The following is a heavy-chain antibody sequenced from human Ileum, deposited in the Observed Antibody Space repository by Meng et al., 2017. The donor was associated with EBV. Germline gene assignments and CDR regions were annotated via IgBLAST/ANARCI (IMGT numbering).Heavy chain of an antibody. CDR3: ARVERGVKFDK. CDR2: INADNGNT. Sequence: QVQLLQSGAEVKKPGASVKLSCKASGYTFSNYAIHWVRQALGQRPEWMGWINADNGNTKYSQKFQGRVTITRNTPASTVYMDVRSLRSEDTAVYFCARVERGVKFDKWGQGTLVTVSS. J-gene: IGHJ4*01. CDR1: GYTFSNYA. D-gene: IGHD2-21*01. V-gene: IGHV1-3*01.